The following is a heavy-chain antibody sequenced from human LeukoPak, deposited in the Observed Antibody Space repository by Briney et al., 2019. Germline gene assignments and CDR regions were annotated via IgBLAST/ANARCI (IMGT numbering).Heavy chain of an antibody. V-gene: IGHV4-34*01. CDR2: INHSGST. CDR3: ARLNSGSYPDAFDI. Sequence: GSLRLSCAASGFTFSSYAMSWVRQPPGKGLEWIGEINHSGSTNYNPSLKSRVTISVDTSKNQFSLKLSSVTAADTAVYYCARLNSGSYPDAFDIWGQGTMVTVSS. CDR1: GFTFSSYA. J-gene: IGHJ3*02. D-gene: IGHD1-26*01.